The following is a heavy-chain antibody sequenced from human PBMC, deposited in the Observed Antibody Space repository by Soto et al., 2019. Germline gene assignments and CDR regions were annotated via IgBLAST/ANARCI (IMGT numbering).Heavy chain of an antibody. CDR3: ATEPIYYNDGSGYYPLGL. V-gene: IGHV1-18*04. Sequence: VQLVQSGAEVKKPGASVKVSCKASGYSFATYGFSWVRQAPGQGLECVGWISAHNGDTHYSQKFQGRVTLTTDTSTNTGYMELRSLTSDDTAVYFCATEPIYYNDGSGYYPLGLWGQGTLVTVSS. CDR1: GYSFATYG. J-gene: IGHJ4*02. D-gene: IGHD3-22*01. CDR2: ISAHNGDT.